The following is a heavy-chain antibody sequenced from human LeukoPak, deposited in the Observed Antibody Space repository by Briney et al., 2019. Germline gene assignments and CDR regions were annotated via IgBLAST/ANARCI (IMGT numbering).Heavy chain of an antibody. CDR1: GGSISSSSYY. Sequence: SETLSLTCTVSGGSISSSSYYWGWIRQPPGKGLEWIGSIYYSGSTYYNPSLKSRVTISVDTSKNQFSLKLNSVTAADTAVYHCARSSGYSSSGGLNWFDTWGQGTLVTVSS. CDR2: IYYSGST. D-gene: IGHD6-13*01. CDR3: ARSSGYSSSGGLNWFDT. V-gene: IGHV4-39*01. J-gene: IGHJ5*02.